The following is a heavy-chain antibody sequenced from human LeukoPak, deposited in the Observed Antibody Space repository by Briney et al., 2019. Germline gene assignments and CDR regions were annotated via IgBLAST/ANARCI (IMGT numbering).Heavy chain of an antibody. V-gene: IGHV3-30-3*01. CDR2: ISYDGSNK. J-gene: IGHJ3*02. Sequence: PGRSLRLSCAASGFTFSSYAMHWVRQAPGKGLEWVAVISYDGSNKYYADSVKGRFTISRDNSKNTLYLQMNSLRAEDTAVYYCARDWEIVGATDTDAFDIWGQGTMVTVSS. CDR1: GFTFSSYA. D-gene: IGHD1-26*01. CDR3: ARDWEIVGATDTDAFDI.